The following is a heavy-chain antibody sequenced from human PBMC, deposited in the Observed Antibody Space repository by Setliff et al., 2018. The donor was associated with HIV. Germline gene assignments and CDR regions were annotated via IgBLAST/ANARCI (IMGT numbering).Heavy chain of an antibody. V-gene: IGHV3-30*02. D-gene: IGHD3-16*01. CDR2: IQYDGRKN. CDR3: AKDQGRVNDH. J-gene: IGHJ4*02. Sequence: GGSLRLSCAASGFTFSYFGMHWVRQAPGKGLEWVAFIQYDGRKNNYADSVKGRLTISRDNSRNTVFLQMNNLRTEDTAVYYCAKDQGRVNDHWGLGTLVTVSS. CDR1: GFTFSYFG.